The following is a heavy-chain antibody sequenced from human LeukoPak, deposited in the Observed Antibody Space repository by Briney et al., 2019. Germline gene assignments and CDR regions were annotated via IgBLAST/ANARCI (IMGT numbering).Heavy chain of an antibody. D-gene: IGHD4-11*01. CDR3: TTEFAPRLHYYFDY. CDR1: GFTFSDAW. V-gene: IGHV3-15*01. CDR2: IKPTKTDGGAP. Sequence: PGGSLRLSCAASGFTFSDAWMTWVRQAPGKGLEWVGRIKPTKTDGGAPYYATAVEGRITISRDDSKNTLYLQMSSLKTEDTAVYYCTTEFAPRLHYYFDYWGQGTLVTVSS. J-gene: IGHJ4*02.